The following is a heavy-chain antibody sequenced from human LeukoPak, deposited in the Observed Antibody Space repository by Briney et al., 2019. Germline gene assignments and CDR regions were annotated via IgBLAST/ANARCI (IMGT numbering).Heavy chain of an antibody. CDR2: IYSGGNT. J-gene: IGHJ6*03. CDR3: ARHPGKYQLLGSHYYYYYMDV. D-gene: IGHD2-2*01. V-gene: IGHV3-53*01. CDR1: GFIVGGHY. Sequence: GGSLRLSCAASGFIVGGHYMSWVRQAPGKGLEWVSIIYSGGNTYYADSVKGRFTTSRDNAKNSLYLQMNSLRAEDTALYHCARHPGKYQLLGSHYYYYYMDVWGKGTTVTVSS.